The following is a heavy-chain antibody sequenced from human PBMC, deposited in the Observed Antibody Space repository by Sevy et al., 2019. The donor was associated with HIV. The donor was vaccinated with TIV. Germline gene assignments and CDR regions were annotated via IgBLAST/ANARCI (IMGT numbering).Heavy chain of an antibody. V-gene: IGHV3-23*01. D-gene: IGHD3-22*01. CDR3: AKDIVILVGDAFDI. J-gene: IGHJ3*02. Sequence: QLGGSLRLSCTASGFTFSNYAMNWVRQAPGKGLEWVSGISGSGSGSGTYYADSVKGRFTVSRDNSKNTLYLQMNSLRAEDTAVYYCAKDIVILVGDAFDIWGQGTMVTVSS. CDR1: GFTFSNYA. CDR2: ISGSGSGSGT.